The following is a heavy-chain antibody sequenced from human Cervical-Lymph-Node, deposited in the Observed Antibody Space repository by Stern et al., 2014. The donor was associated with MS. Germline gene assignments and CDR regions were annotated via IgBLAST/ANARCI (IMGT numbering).Heavy chain of an antibody. V-gene: IGHV1-69*01. J-gene: IGHJ6*02. CDR3: ASPLTATSVPFGYYGMDV. CDR1: GGTFSNYA. Sequence: QVQLVESGAEVKKPGSSVKVSCKASGGTFSNYATSWVRQAPGQGLEWMGGIVPLFGKPHHAQTFKGRVTITGDESTSTAYMDLSSLRSEDTAVYYCASPLTATSVPFGYYGMDVWGQGTTVTVS. D-gene: IGHD4-17*01. CDR2: IVPLFGKP.